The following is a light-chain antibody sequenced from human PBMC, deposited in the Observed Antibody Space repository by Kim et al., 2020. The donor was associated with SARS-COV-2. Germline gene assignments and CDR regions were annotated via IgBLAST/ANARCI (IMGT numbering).Light chain of an antibody. Sequence: ALGQTVRITCHGDSLRSYYASWYQQKPAQAPVLVIYGKNNRPSGIPDRFSGSSSGNTASLTITGAQAEDEADYYCNSRDSSGNHLVFGGGTQLTVL. V-gene: IGLV3-19*01. CDR1: SLRSYY. CDR2: GKN. J-gene: IGLJ2*01. CDR3: NSRDSSGNHLV.